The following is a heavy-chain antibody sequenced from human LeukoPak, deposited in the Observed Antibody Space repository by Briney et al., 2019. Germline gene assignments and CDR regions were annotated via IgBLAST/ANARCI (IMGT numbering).Heavy chain of an antibody. CDR3: ARSVTAPYYCFDN. CDR1: SGSISSSSYY. CDR2: IYYSGST. D-gene: IGHD2-21*02. Sequence: SETLSLTCTVSSGSISSSSYYWGWIRQPPGKGLEWIGKIYYSGSTYYNPSLKSRVTISVDTSKNQFSLKLSSVTAADTAVYYCARSVTAPYYCFDNWGRGTLVTVSS. J-gene: IGHJ4*02. V-gene: IGHV4-39*07.